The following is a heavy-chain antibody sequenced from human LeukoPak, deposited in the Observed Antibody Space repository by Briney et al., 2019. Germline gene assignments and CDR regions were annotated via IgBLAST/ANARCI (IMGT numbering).Heavy chain of an antibody. CDR3: ARDWGAAAGTFDY. V-gene: IGHV3-33*01. J-gene: IGHJ4*02. CDR2: IWYDGSNK. CDR1: GFTFSSYG. Sequence: GGSLRLSCAASGFTFSSYGMHWVRQAPGKGLEWVAVIWYDGSNKCYADSVKGRFTISRDNSKNTLYLQMNSLRAEDTAVYYCARDWGAAAGTFDYWGQGTLVTVSS. D-gene: IGHD6-13*01.